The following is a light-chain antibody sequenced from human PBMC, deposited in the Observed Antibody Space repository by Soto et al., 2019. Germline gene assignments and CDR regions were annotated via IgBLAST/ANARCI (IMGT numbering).Light chain of an antibody. J-gene: IGLJ1*01. CDR3: SSYTSRSTPLYV. V-gene: IGLV2-14*03. Sequence: QSVLTQPASVSGSPGQSIAISCTGTSSDVGAYDYVSWYQQHPAKAPKLMIYDVSNRPSGVSNRFSGSKSGNTASLTISGLQAEHEFFYYCSSYTSRSTPLYVSGTGT. CDR2: DVS. CDR1: SSDVGAYDY.